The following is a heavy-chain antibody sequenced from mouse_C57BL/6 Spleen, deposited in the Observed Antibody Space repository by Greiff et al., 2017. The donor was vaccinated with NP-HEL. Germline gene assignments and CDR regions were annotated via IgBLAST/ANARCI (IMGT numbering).Heavy chain of an antibody. D-gene: IGHD1-1*01. J-gene: IGHJ3*01. CDR1: YTFTDYYM. Sequence: VQLQQSGPELVKPGASVKMSCKASGYTFTDYYMHWVKQKPGKGLEWIGAIYPGSGNTYYNEKFKGKATLTADTSSSTAYMQLSSLTSEDSAVYFCARSITTRGQGTLVTVSA. CDR2: YPGSGNTY. CDR3: RSITT. V-gene: IGHV1-83*01.